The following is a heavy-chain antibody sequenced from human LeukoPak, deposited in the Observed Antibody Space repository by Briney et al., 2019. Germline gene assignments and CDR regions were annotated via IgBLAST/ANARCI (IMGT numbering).Heavy chain of an antibody. CDR3: ARAGGISPFDY. V-gene: IGHV4-31*03. J-gene: IGHJ4*02. D-gene: IGHD4-23*01. Sequence: PSQTLSLTCSVSGGSISSNNYYWNWIRQLPGKGLEWIGSSYYSGSTYYNPSLKSRVTISVDTSKNQFSLRLSSVTAADTALYYCARAGGISPFDYWGQGTLVTVSS. CDR1: GGSISSNNYY. CDR2: SYYSGST.